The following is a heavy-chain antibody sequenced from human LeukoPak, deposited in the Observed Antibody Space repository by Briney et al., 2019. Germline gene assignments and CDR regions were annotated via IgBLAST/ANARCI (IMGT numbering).Heavy chain of an antibody. Sequence: AGSLSLSCAASGFTFSNYWMHWVRQAPGKWLVWVSRINSDGSSTTSADSVKGRFTISRDNAKNTLYLQMNSLRAEDTAVYYCAKGGATVIDYWGQGTLVTVSS. CDR2: INSDGSST. CDR1: GFTFSNYW. CDR3: AKGGATVIDY. D-gene: IGHD4-17*01. J-gene: IGHJ4*02. V-gene: IGHV3-74*01.